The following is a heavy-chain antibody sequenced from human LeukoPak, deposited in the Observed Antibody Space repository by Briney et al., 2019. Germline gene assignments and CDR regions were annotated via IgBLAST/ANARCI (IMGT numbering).Heavy chain of an antibody. Sequence: GGSLRLSCAASGFTFSSYGMHWVRQAPGKGLEWVAVIWYDGSNKYYADSVKGRFTISRDNSKNTLYLQMNSLRAEDTAVYYCARDRVLSPKQNYYYYYGMDVWGQGTTVTVSS. V-gene: IGHV3-33*01. J-gene: IGHJ6*02. CDR3: ARDRVLSPKQNYYYYYGMDV. CDR2: IWYDGSNK. D-gene: IGHD3-16*02. CDR1: GFTFSSYG.